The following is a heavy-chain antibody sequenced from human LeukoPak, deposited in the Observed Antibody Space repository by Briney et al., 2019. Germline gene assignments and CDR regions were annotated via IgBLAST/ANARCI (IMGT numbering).Heavy chain of an antibody. J-gene: IGHJ5*02. Sequence: ASVKVSCKASGYTFTGYYMHWVRQAPGQGLEWMGWINPNSGGTNYAQKFQGRVTMTRDTSISTAYMELSRLRSDDTAVYYCARRGLEMVSAPFDPWGQGTLVTVSS. CDR1: GYTFTGYY. V-gene: IGHV1-2*02. CDR3: ARRGLEMVSAPFDP. CDR2: INPNSGGT. D-gene: IGHD5-24*01.